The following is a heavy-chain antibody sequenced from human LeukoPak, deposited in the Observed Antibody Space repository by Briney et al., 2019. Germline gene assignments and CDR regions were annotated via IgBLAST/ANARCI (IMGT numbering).Heavy chain of an antibody. J-gene: IGHJ4*02. CDR3: GGVFDF. D-gene: IGHD2-8*01. CDR2: IKDDGTTT. Sequence: PGGSLRLSCAASGFTFSNSWTHWVRQAPAKGLMWVSGIKDDGTTTFYADSVKGRFSISIDSAKNTLYLQMNSLTVDDSGVYYCGGVFDFWGQGALVTVSS. V-gene: IGHV3-74*01. CDR1: GFTFSNSW.